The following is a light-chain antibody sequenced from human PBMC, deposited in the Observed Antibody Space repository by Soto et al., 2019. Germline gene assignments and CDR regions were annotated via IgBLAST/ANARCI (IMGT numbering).Light chain of an antibody. CDR3: QVWASSSGV. CDR2: YDT. J-gene: IGLJ3*02. CDR1: NIGNRD. Sequence: SYELTQSPSVSVAPGETASITCGGDNIGNRDVHWYQKRTGQAPVAVIYYDTNRPSGVPDRFSGYTSGNTATLTSTRVEAGDEADYYCQVWASSSGVFVGGTKLTVL. V-gene: IGLV3-21*04.